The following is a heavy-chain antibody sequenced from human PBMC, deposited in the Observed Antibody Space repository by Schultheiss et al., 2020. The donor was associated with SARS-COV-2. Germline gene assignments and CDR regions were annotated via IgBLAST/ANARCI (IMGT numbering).Heavy chain of an antibody. V-gene: IGHV4-59*01. D-gene: IGHD6-13*01. CDR2: IYYSGST. J-gene: IGHJ5*02. Sequence: SETLSLTCTVSGGSISSYYWSWIRQPPGKGLEWIGYIYYSGSTYYNPSLKSRVTISVDTSKNQFSLKLSSVTAADTAVYYCARLPGDSSSWYGGNWFDPWGQGTLVTVSS. CDR1: GGSISSYY. CDR3: ARLPGDSSSWYGGNWFDP.